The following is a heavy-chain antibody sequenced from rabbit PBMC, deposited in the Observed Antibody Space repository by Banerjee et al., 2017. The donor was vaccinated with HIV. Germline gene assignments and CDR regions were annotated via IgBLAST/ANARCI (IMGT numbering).Heavy chain of an antibody. CDR1: GFSFSGKEV. V-gene: IGHV1S45*01. Sequence: QEQLVESGGGLVQPEGSLTLTCKASGFSFSGKEVMCWVRQAPGKGLEWIGCINTITAKSVYATWAKGRFTISRASSTTVFLQMTRLTAADTATYFCARDLPEIIGWNFGFWGQGTLVTVS. D-gene: IGHD1-1*01. CDR2: INTITAKS. J-gene: IGHJ3*01. CDR3: ARDLPEIIGWNFGF.